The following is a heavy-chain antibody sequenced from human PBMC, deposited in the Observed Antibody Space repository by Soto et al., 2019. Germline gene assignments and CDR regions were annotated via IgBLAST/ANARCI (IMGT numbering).Heavy chain of an antibody. CDR1: GASVSRIGFH. D-gene: IGHD3-10*01. CDR2: IYDAVTT. CDR3: TRRGSGHTFDY. J-gene: IGHJ4*02. V-gene: IGHV4-39*01. Sequence: QVQLQESGPGLVKPSETLSLTCAVSGASVSRIGFHWGWIRQPPRQGLEWIGSIYDAVTTFYNPSLKSRVTISADTSKNHFSLRLTSVTAADTAVYYCTRRGSGHTFDYWGQGTLVTVSS.